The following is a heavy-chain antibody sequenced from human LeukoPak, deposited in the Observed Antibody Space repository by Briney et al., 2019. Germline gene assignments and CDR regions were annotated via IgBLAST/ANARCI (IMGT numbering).Heavy chain of an antibody. Sequence: RGSLRPSRAASGFTLSYCNMSWIRQAPGKGLEWISYISSSSTSTNYADSVKGRFTISRDNAKNSLSLQMNRLRAEDQAVYYCAKANGYSFYCCGEGTLVTVSS. D-gene: IGHD2-8*01. V-gene: IGHV3-11*05. CDR1: GFTLSYCN. J-gene: IGHJ4*02. CDR2: ISSSSTST. CDR3: AKANGYSFYC.